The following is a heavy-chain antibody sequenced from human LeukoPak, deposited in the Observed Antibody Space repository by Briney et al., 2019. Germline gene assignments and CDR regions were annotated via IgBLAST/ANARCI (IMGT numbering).Heavy chain of an antibody. CDR3: ASSSYSSSSS. Sequence: PGGSLRLSCAASGFTFTNYWMIWVRQAPGKGLEWAANINEDGSKKYYVGSVEGRFTISRDNAKNSVFLQMNSLRAEDTAMYYCASSSYSSSSSWGQGTLVTVSS. V-gene: IGHV3-7*01. CDR1: GFTFTNYW. J-gene: IGHJ5*02. D-gene: IGHD6-6*01. CDR2: INEDGSKK.